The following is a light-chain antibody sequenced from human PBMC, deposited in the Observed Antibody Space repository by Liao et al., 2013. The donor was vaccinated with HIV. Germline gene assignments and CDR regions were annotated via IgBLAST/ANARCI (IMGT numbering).Light chain of an antibody. V-gene: IGLV3-1*01. CDR2: QDN. CDR3: QVWDRGSDHPL. Sequence: SYELTQPPSVSVSPGQTASVSCSGEKLRQKFVNWYQQKAGQSPVLVIFQDNQRPSGIPERYSGSNSGNTATLTITWVEAGDEADYYCQVWDRGSDHPLFGGGTRLTVL. CDR1: KLRQKF. J-gene: IGLJ2*01.